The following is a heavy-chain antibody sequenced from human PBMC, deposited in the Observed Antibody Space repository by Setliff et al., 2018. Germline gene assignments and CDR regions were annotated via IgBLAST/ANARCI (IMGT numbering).Heavy chain of an antibody. CDR2: IYTDGST. J-gene: IGHJ6*03. D-gene: IGHD3-3*01. Sequence: SETLSLTCTVSGDSISGAKYYWSWIRQSAGKGLECIGRIYTDGSTKYNPSLNSRVALSIDTSKNQFSLRLSSVTAADTAVYFCARVAGFSYMDVWGKGTTVTVSS. V-gene: IGHV4-61*02. CDR1: GDSISGAKYY. CDR3: ARVAGFSYMDV.